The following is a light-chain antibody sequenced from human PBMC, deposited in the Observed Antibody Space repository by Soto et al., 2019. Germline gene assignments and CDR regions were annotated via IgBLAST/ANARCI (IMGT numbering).Light chain of an antibody. CDR2: DAS. CDR1: QSVSSY. Sequence: EIVLTQSPATLSLSPGERATLSCRASQSVSSYLAWYQQKPGQAPRLLIYDASNRATGIPTRFSGSGSGTDFTLTISSLAPEDFAVYYCQHRANWPLTFGGGTTVEIK. CDR3: QHRANWPLT. V-gene: IGKV3-11*01. J-gene: IGKJ4*01.